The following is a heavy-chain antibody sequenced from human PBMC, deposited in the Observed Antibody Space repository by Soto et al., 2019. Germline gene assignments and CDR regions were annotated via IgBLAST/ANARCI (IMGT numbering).Heavy chain of an antibody. V-gene: IGHV4-30-4*01. CDR1: GGSISSGDYY. J-gene: IGHJ4*02. CDR3: ARVVKLEPTVY. CDR2: IYYSGST. Sequence: SETLSLTCTVSGGSISSGDYYWSWIRQPPGKGLEWIGYIYYSGSTYYNPSLKSRVTISVDTSKNQFSLKLSSVTAADTAVYYCARVVKLEPTVYWGQGTLVTVSS. D-gene: IGHD1-1*01.